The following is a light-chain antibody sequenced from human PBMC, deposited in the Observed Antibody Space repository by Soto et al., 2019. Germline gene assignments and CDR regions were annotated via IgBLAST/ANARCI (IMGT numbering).Light chain of an antibody. J-gene: IGLJ3*02. CDR3: SSYAGSNNLNWL. CDR2: EVS. V-gene: IGLV2-8*01. CDR1: SSDVGGYNF. Sequence: QSALTQPPSASGSPGQSVTVSCTGTSSDVGGYNFVSWYQQHPGEAPKLMIYEVSKRPSGVPDRFSGSKSGNTASLTVSGLQGEDEADYYCSSYAGSNNLNWLFGGGTKLTVL.